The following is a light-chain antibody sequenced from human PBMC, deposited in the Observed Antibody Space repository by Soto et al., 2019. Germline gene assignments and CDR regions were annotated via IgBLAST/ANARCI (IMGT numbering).Light chain of an antibody. CDR3: QQYNNWPWT. J-gene: IGKJ1*01. Sequence: IVTTQSPATLSVSPGERATLSCRASQSVSSNLAWYQQKPGQAPRLLIYGASTRATGIPARFSGSGSGTEFTLTISSLQSEDFAVYYCQQYNNWPWTFGQGTKVDIK. V-gene: IGKV3-15*01. CDR1: QSVSSN. CDR2: GAS.